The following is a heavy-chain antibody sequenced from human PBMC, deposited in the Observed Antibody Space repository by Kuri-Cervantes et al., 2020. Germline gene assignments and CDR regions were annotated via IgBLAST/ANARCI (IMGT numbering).Heavy chain of an antibody. J-gene: IGHJ4*02. CDR3: ARNWFHYYDSSGYVVGY. Sequence: GGSLRLSCAASGFTFSSYAMNWVRQAPGKGLEWVAVIWYDGSNKYYADSVKGRFTISRDNSKNTLYLQMNSLRAEDTAVYYCARNWFHYYDSSGYVVGYWGQGTLVTISS. CDR2: IWYDGSNK. D-gene: IGHD3-22*01. V-gene: IGHV3-33*08. CDR1: GFTFSSYA.